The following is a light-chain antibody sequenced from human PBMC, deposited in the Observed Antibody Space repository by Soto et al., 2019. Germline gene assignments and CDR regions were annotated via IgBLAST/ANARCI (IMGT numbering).Light chain of an antibody. CDR2: DVS. Sequence: QSALTQPASVSGSPGQSITISCTGTSSDVGRYKLVSWYQQHPGKAPKLMIYDVSNRPSGVSNRFSGSKSGNKASLTISGLQAEYEADYYCSSYTTSTTLIFGGGTKLTVL. CDR3: SSYTTSTTLI. J-gene: IGLJ2*01. CDR1: SSDVGRYKL. V-gene: IGLV2-14*03.